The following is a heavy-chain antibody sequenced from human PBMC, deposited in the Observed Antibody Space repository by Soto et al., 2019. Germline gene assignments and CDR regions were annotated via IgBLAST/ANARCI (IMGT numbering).Heavy chain of an antibody. V-gene: IGHV4-34*01. Sequence: SETLSLTCAVYGGSFSGYYWSWIRQPPGKGLEWIGEINHSGSTNYNPSLKSRVTISVDTSKNQFSLKLSSVTAADTAVYYCARARIRYCSGGSCFVKYFQHWGQGTLVTVSS. J-gene: IGHJ1*01. D-gene: IGHD2-15*01. CDR3: ARARIRYCSGGSCFVKYFQH. CDR1: GGSFSGYY. CDR2: INHSGST.